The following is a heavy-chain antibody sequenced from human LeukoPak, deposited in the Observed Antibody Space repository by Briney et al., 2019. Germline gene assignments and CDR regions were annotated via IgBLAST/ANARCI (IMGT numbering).Heavy chain of an antibody. J-gene: IGHJ4*02. V-gene: IGHV7-4-1*02. CDR2: INTNTGNP. D-gene: IGHD6-13*01. CDR1: GYTFTNYA. Sequence: ASVKVSYKASGYTFTNYAVNWVRQAPGQGLEWMGWINTNTGNPTYAQGFTGRFVFSLDTSVSTAYLQISSLKAEDTAVYYCAREGRSGSSWYLANWGQGVLVTVSS. CDR3: AREGRSGSSWYLAN.